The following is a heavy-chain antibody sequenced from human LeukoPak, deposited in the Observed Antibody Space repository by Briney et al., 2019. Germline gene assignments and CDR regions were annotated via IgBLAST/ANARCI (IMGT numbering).Heavy chain of an antibody. CDR1: VFTFSSYA. V-gene: IGHV3-23*01. Sequence: PGGSLRLSCAASVFTFSSYAMSWVRQAPGKGLEWVSAISGSGGSTYYADSVKGRFTISRDNSKNTLYLQMNSLRAEDTAVYYCANTPLYFVVVPAVLDYLGPGNPGHRLL. J-gene: IGHJ4*02. D-gene: IGHD2-2*01. CDR2: ISGSGGST. CDR3: ANTPLYFVVVPAVLDY.